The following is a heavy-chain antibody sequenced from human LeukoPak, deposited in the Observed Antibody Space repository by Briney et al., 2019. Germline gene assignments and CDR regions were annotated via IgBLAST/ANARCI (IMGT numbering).Heavy chain of an antibody. CDR2: IYYSGST. CDR1: GGSISSSGYF. J-gene: IGHJ4*02. D-gene: IGHD6-25*01. CDR3: ARYISGSGFDY. Sequence: SETLSLTCSVSGGSISSSGYFWGWIRQPPGKGLEWIGTIYYSGSTYYNPSLKSRLSISVDTSRNQSSLKLSCVTTADTAVYYCARYISGSGFDYWGQGTLVTVSS. V-gene: IGHV4-39*01.